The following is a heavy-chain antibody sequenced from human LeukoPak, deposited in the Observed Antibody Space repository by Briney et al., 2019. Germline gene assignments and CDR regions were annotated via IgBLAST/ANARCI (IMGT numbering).Heavy chain of an antibody. J-gene: IGHJ4*02. CDR2: INHDGSSA. V-gene: IGHV3-74*01. CDR1: GFTFTTFW. CDR3: AKDYHDSSGYFRVPHVFDY. Sequence: GGSLRLSCATSGFTFTTFWMHWVRQAPGKGLVWVARINHDGSSANYVDSVKGRFTISRDNAKNTVYLQMNSLRAEDTAVYYCAKDYHDSSGYFRVPHVFDYWGQGTLVTVSS. D-gene: IGHD3-22*01.